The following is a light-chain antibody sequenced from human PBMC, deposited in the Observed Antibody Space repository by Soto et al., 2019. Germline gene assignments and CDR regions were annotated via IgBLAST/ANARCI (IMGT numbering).Light chain of an antibody. V-gene: IGKV3-15*01. J-gene: IGKJ1*01. CDR3: QQYNNWPRT. CDR1: QSVSSH. CDR2: GAS. Sequence: EVVLRQAPGTLSWSAGERATLPCRASQSVSSHYLAWYQQKPGQATRLLIYGASTRATGIPDRFSGSGSGTEVTLTISSLQPEDFAVYYCQQYNNWPRTFGQGTKVDIK.